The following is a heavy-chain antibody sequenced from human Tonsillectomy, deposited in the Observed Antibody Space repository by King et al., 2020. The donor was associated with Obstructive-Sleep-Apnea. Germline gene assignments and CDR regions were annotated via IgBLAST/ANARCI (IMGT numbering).Heavy chain of an antibody. D-gene: IGHD5-24*01. CDR1: GFTFSGSA. CDR3: RGMATTPYDFDY. Sequence: QLVQSGGGLVQPGGSLKLSCAASGFTFSGSAMHWVRQASGKGLEWVGRIRSKANSYATAYAASVKGRFTISRDDSKNTAYLQMNSLKTEDTAVYYCRGMATTPYDFDYWGQGTLVTVSS. J-gene: IGHJ4*02. V-gene: IGHV3-73*01. CDR2: IRSKANSYAT.